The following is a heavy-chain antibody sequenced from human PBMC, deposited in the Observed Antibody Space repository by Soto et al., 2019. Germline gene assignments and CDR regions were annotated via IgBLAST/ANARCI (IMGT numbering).Heavy chain of an antibody. CDR3: AKFGIVGANDAFDI. V-gene: IGHV6-1*01. D-gene: IGHD1-26*01. CDR2: TYNRSKWYN. CDR1: GDSVSSNSAA. Sequence: SQTLSLTCAISGDSVSSNSAAWNWIRQSPSRGLEWLGRTYNRSKWYNDYAVSVKSRITINPDTSKNQFSLQLNSVTPEDTVVYYCAKFGIVGANDAFDIWGQGTMVTVSS. J-gene: IGHJ3*02.